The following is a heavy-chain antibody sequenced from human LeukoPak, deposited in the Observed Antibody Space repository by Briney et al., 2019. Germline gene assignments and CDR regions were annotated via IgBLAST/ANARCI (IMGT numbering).Heavy chain of an antibody. J-gene: IGHJ4*02. D-gene: IGHD4-17*01. V-gene: IGHV1-46*01. Sequence: RASVKVSCKASGYTFTSYYMHWVRQAPGQGLEWMGIINPSGGSTSYAQKFQGRVTITRNTSISTAYMELSSLRSEDTAVYYCARVTTVTDFDYWGQGTLVTVSS. CDR3: ARVTTVTDFDY. CDR1: GYTFTSYY. CDR2: INPSGGST.